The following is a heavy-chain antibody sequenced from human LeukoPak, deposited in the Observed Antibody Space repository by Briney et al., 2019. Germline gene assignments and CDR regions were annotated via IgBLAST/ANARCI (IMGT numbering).Heavy chain of an antibody. Sequence: ASVKASCKASGYTFTGYYMHWVRQAPGQGLEWLGWINPNSGGTHYAQKFQGRVTMTRDTSISTAYMELSRLRSDDTAVYYCARGNDFEGWFDPWGQGTLVTVSS. D-gene: IGHD1-1*01. V-gene: IGHV1-2*02. CDR3: ARGNDFEGWFDP. CDR2: INPNSGGT. J-gene: IGHJ5*02. CDR1: GYTFTGYY.